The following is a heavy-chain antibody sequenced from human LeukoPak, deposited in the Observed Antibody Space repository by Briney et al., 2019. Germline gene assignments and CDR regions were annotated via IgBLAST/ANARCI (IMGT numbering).Heavy chain of an antibody. J-gene: IGHJ2*01. D-gene: IGHD6-19*01. CDR2: IYSDGST. CDR3: ARPTPSGYSSGWYWYFDL. Sequence: GGSLRLSCAASGFTVSSSYMSWVRQAPGKGLEWVSVIYSDGSTYYADSVKGRFTISRDNSKNTLYLQMNSLRAEDTAVYYCARPTPSGYSSGWYWYFDLWGRGTLVTVSS. V-gene: IGHV3-53*01. CDR1: GFTVSSSY.